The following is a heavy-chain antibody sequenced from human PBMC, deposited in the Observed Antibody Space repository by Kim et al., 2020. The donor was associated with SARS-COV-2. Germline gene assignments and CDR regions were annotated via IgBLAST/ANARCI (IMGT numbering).Heavy chain of an antibody. V-gene: IGHV4-59*08. CDR3: ARHRGYSYGYDY. D-gene: IGHD5-18*01. J-gene: IGHJ4*02. Sequence: NYNPSLKSRVTISVDTSKNQFSLKLGSVTAADTAVYYCARHRGYSYGYDYWGQGTLVTVSS.